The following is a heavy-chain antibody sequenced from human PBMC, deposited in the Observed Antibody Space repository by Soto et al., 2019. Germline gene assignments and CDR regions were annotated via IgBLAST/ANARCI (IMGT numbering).Heavy chain of an antibody. J-gene: IGHJ4*02. Sequence: GGSLRLSCAASGLTFSRHLMTWGRQAPGKGPECVSNIKDDGTDSDYVDSVKGRFSISRDNAKDSLFLQMNRLRAEDTAIYSCASRPSGDRYYAVFDYCGQGALVTFSS. CDR2: IKDDGTDS. D-gene: IGHD3-3*01. V-gene: IGHV3-7*03. CDR3: ASRPSGDRYYAVFDY. CDR1: GLTFSRHL.